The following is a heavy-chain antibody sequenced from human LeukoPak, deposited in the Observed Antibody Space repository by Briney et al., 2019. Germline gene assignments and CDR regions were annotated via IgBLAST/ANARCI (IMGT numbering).Heavy chain of an antibody. J-gene: IGHJ4*02. V-gene: IGHV3-53*01. CDR1: GFTVSSNH. CDR2: IYGGGST. D-gene: IGHD2-15*01. CDR3: AKDRRPVVVVAATLAFY. Sequence: GGSLRLSCAASGFTVSSNHMSWVRQAPGKGLEWVSIIYGGGSTYYADSVKGRFTISRDNSKNTLYLQMNSLRAEDTAVYYCAKDRRPVVVVAATLAFYWGQGTLVTVSS.